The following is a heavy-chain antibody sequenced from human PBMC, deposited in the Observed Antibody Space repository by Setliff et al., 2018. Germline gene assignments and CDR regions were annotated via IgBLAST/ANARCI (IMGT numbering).Heavy chain of an antibody. CDR3: ARRPYDSSGYFNY. D-gene: IGHD3-22*01. CDR2: INAGNGNT. CDR1: GYIFTYYA. V-gene: IGHV1-3*01. J-gene: IGHJ4*02. Sequence: ASVKVSCKASGYIFTYYAIHWVRQAPGQRLEWMGWINAGNGNTKYSQKFQGRVTITRDTSASTAYMELSSLTSEDTAAYYCARRPYDSSGYFNYWGQGTLVTVSS.